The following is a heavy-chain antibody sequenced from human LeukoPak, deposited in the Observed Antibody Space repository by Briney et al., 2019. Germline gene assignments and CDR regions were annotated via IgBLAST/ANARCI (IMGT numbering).Heavy chain of an antibody. J-gene: IGHJ3*02. Sequence: PGGSLRLSCAASGFTFSSYAMHWVRQAPGKGLEWVAVISYDGSNKYYADSVKGRFTISRDNSKNTLYLQMNSLRAEDTAVYYCAGGGSGGTWYAFDIWGQGTMVTVSS. V-gene: IGHV3-30*14. CDR3: AGGGSGGTWYAFDI. CDR2: ISYDGSNK. D-gene: IGHD1-26*01. CDR1: GFTFSSYA.